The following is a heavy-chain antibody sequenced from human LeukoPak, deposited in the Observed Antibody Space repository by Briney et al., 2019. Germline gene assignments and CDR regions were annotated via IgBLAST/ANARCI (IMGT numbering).Heavy chain of an antibody. D-gene: IGHD3-3*01. CDR3: AREAVTIFGLVRTQTTKRPHRFDP. V-gene: IGHV1-18*01. CDR2: ISAYNGNT. J-gene: IGHJ5*02. Sequence: ASVKVSCKASGYTFTSYGISWVRQAPGQGLEWMGWISAYNGNTNYAQKLQGRVTMTTDTSTSTVYMELSSLRSEDTAVYYCAREAVTIFGLVRTQTTKRPHRFDPWGQGTLVTVSS. CDR1: GYTFTSYG.